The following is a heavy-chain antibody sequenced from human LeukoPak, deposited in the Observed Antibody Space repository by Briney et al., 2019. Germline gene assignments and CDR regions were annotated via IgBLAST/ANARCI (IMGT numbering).Heavy chain of an antibody. J-gene: IGHJ3*02. CDR3: AKVIDRTGTTYAFDI. V-gene: IGHV3-23*01. CDR1: GFTFSSYD. D-gene: IGHD1-1*01. Sequence: PGGSLRLSSAASGFTFSSYDMSWVRQAPGKGLEWVSAISGSGVSTYYADSVKGRFTISRDNSKNTLYLQMNSLIAEDTAVYYCAKVIDRTGTTYAFDIWWQGTMVTVSS. CDR2: ISGSGVST.